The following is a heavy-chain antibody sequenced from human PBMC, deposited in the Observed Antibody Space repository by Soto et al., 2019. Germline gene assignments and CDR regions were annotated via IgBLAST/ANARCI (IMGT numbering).Heavy chain of an antibody. D-gene: IGHD2-15*01. CDR2: ISSSSSTI. CDR3: ARDHLDVVVAATSYPDAFDI. V-gene: IGHV3-48*01. CDR1: GFTFSSYS. J-gene: IGHJ3*02. Sequence: GGSLRLSCAASGFTFSSYSMNWVRQAPGKGLEWVSYISSSSSTIYYADPVKGRFTISRDNAKNSLYLQMNSLRAEDTAVYYCARDHLDVVVAATSYPDAFDIWGQGTMVTVSS.